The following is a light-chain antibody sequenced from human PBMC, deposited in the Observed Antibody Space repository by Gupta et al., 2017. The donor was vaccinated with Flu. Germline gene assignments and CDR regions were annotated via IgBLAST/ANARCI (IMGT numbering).Light chain of an antibody. J-gene: IGLJ3*02. CDR2: GQN. CDR1: SLRDDY. CDR3: HSRGTSGNYWV. Sequence: SSELTQDPSLSVALGQTVRITCQGDSLRDDYASWYKTKPGQGPVLVSYGQNNRPSGIPDRFSGSTSGNTASLTITGAQAEDEADYHCHSRGTSGNYWVFGGGTKLSVL. V-gene: IGLV3-19*01.